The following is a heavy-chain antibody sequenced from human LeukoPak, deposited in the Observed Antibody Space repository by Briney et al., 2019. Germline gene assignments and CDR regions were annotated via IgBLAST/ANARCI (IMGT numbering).Heavy chain of an antibody. CDR2: IKPDGSST. V-gene: IGHV3-74*03. Sequence: GGSLRLSCAASGFTFSNYWMHWARQAPGKGLVWVSIIKPDGSSTTYADSVKGRFTISRDNAKNTLYLQMNSLRAEDTAVYYCARDRRVVWELDSWGQGTLVTVSS. CDR3: ARDRRVVWELDS. CDR1: GFTFSNYW. J-gene: IGHJ5*01. D-gene: IGHD1-26*01.